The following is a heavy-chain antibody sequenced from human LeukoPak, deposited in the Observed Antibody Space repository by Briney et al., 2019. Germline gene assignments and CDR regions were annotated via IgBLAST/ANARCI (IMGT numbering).Heavy chain of an antibody. D-gene: IGHD5-18*01. CDR3: AKDFDGYTYGNLDF. CDR1: GYTFRTYG. J-gene: IGHJ4*02. V-gene: IGHV3-30*02. Sequence: PGGSLRLSCAASGYTFRTYGMHGVREAPGRGGGWVAFIRDDGSNKYYADSVKGRFTISRDNSKNTLYLQMNSLRAEDTAVYYCAKDFDGYTYGNLDFWGQGTLVTVSS. CDR2: IRDDGSNK.